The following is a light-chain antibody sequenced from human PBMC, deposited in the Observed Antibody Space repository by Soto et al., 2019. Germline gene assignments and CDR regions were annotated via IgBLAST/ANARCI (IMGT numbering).Light chain of an antibody. V-gene: IGKV3-20*01. CDR2: AAS. J-gene: IGKJ1*01. CDR1: QNVSNNY. CDR3: QQYGTSPRT. Sequence: IVLTQSPATLSLSPGESAPLSCRSSQNVSNNYLAWYQQRPGQAPRLLIYAASSRATGIPDRFSGSGSGTDFTLTISRLEPEDVAVYYCQQYGTSPRTLGQGTKVDIK.